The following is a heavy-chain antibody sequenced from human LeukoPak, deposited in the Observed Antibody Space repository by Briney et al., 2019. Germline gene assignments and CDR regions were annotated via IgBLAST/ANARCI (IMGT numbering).Heavy chain of an antibody. J-gene: IGHJ4*02. CDR3: ARDRPGGSSLDY. V-gene: IGHV4-59*01. CDR1: GGSISRDY. D-gene: IGHD6-13*01. CDR2: IYYTGGT. Sequence: SETLSLTCTVSGGSISRDYWSWIRQPPGKGLEWIGYIYYTGGTNYNPSLKSRVTISVDTSRNQFSLKLSSVTAADTAVYYCARDRPGGSSLDYWGQGTLVTVSS.